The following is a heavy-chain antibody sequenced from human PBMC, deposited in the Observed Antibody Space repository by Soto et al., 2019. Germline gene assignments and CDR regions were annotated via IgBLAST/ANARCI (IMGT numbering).Heavy chain of an antibody. Sequence: EVQLVESGGGLVQPGRSLRLSCAASGFTFDDYAMHWVRQAPGKGLEWVSGISWNSGSIGYADSVKGRFTISRDNAKNSLYLQMNSLRAEDTALYYCAKDIRSSGDPFNWFDPWGQGTLVTVSS. D-gene: IGHD3-10*01. J-gene: IGHJ5*02. V-gene: IGHV3-9*01. CDR2: ISWNSGSI. CDR1: GFTFDDYA. CDR3: AKDIRSSGDPFNWFDP.